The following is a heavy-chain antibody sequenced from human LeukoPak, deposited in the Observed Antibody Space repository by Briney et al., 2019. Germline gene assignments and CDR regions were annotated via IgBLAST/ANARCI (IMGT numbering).Heavy chain of an antibody. D-gene: IGHD1-26*01. J-gene: IGHJ4*02. Sequence: ASVKVSCKASGYTFTSYGISWVRQAPGQGLEWMGWISAYNGNTNYAQKLQGRVTMTTDTSTSTAYMELRSLRSDDTAVYYCARDSWYSGSYRPFDYWGQGTLVTVSS. V-gene: IGHV1-18*01. CDR1: GYTFTSYG. CDR2: ISAYNGNT. CDR3: ARDSWYSGSYRPFDY.